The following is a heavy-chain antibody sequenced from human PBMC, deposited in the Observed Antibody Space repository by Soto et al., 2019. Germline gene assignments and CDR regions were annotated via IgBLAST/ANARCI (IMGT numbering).Heavy chain of an antibody. D-gene: IGHD5-12*01. CDR2: ISSCSSTI. V-gene: IGHV3-48*01. CDR1: GFTFSSYS. CDR3: ASNTYIVATIWPFDY. Sequence: EVQLVESGGGLVQPGGSLRLSCAASGFTFSSYSMNWVRQAPGKGLEWVSYISSCSSTIYYADSVKGRFTISRDNAKNSLYLQMNSLRAEDTAVYYCASNTYIVATIWPFDYWGQGTLVTVSS. J-gene: IGHJ4*02.